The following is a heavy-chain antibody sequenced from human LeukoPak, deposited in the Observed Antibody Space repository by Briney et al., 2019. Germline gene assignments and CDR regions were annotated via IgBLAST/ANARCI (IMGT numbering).Heavy chain of an antibody. V-gene: IGHV4-59*01. CDR2: IYYSGST. J-gene: IGHJ5*02. Sequence: KTSETLSLTCTVSGGSISNYYWTWIRQPAGKGLEWIGYIYYSGSTNYNPSLKSRVTISVDTSKNQFSLKLSSVTAADTAVYYCARVVYRYNWFDPWGQGTLVTVSS. D-gene: IGHD2-2*02. CDR3: ARVVYRYNWFDP. CDR1: GGSISNYY.